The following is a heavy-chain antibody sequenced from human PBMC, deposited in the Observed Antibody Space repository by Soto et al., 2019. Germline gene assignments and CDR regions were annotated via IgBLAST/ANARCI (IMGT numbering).Heavy chain of an antibody. V-gene: IGHV2-5*02. D-gene: IGHD6-19*01. CDR1: GFSLSTSEVG. J-gene: IGHJ5*02. CDR3: EHAPGIAVTTNWFDP. Sequence: SGPTLVNPTQTLTLTCTFSGFSLSTSEVGVGWIRQPPGKALQWLALIYWDDDKRYSPSLKSRLTITKDTSKNQVVLTMTNMDPVDTATYYCEHAPGIAVTTNWFDPWGQGILVTVSS. CDR2: IYWDDDK.